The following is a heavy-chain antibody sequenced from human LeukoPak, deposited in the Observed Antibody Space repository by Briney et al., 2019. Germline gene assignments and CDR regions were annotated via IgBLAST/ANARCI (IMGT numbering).Heavy chain of an antibody. D-gene: IGHD3-10*01. CDR1: GYTFTCYY. J-gene: IGHJ5*02. Sequence: ASVKVSCKASGYTFTCYYMHWVRQAPGQGLEWMGRINPNSGGTNYAQKFQGRVTMTRDTSISTAYMELSRLRSDDTAVYYCARGGITMVRGARRFNWFDPWGQGALVTVSS. CDR3: ARGGITMVRGARRFNWFDP. V-gene: IGHV1-2*06. CDR2: INPNSGGT.